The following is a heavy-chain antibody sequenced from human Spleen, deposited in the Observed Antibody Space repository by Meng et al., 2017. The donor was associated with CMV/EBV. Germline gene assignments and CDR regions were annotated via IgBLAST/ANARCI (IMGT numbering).Heavy chain of an antibody. D-gene: IGHD2-2*02. CDR1: GGSITDYY. J-gene: IGHJ6*02. CDR3: ARFGCSSTSCYTRYYYYYGMDV. CDR2: IFYIGST. V-gene: IGHV4-59*01. Sequence: SETLSLTCTVSGGSITDYYWSWIRQPPGKGLEWIGYIFYIGSTNYNPSLKSRVTISLDTSKNHVSLKLTYVTAADTAVYYCARFGCSSTSCYTRYYYYYGMDVWGQGTTVTVSS.